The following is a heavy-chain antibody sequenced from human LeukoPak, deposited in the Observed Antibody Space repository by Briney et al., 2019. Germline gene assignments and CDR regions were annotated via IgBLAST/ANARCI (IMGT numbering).Heavy chain of an antibody. D-gene: IGHD5-18*01. CDR2: INHSGST. CDR1: GGSFSGYY. J-gene: IGHJ3*02. V-gene: IGHV4-34*01. Sequence: PSETLSLTCAVYGGSFSGYYWSWIRQPPGKGLEWIGEINHSGSTNYNPSLKSRVTISVDTSKNQFSLKLSSVTAADTAVYYCATVGYSYGLDAFDIWGQGTMVTVSS. CDR3: ATVGYSYGLDAFDI.